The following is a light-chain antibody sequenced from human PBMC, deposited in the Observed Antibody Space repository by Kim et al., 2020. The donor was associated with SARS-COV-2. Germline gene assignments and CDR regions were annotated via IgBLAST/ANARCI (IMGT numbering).Light chain of an antibody. CDR1: NSNIIGHA. CDR2: RDN. CDR3: AGWDDSLDGWV. Sequence: GQRLTMPCSGSNSNIIGHAANWYQHLPGAAPKLLIYRDNQRPSGVPERFSGSKSGPSASLAISGLQSEDEADYYCAGWDDSLDGWVFGGGTQLTVL. V-gene: IGLV1-44*01. J-gene: IGLJ3*02.